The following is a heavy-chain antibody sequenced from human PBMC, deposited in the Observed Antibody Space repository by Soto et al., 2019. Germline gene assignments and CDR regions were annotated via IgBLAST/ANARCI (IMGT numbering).Heavy chain of an antibody. J-gene: IGHJ4*02. CDR3: ARGGGVAMITFGGNHIDS. Sequence: HPGGSLRLSCAASGFSFSRYAMYWVRQAPGKGLECVAVISFDGSNKYYADSVKGRFTISRDNSKNTLYLQMNSLRVEDTAVYYCARGGGVAMITFGGNHIDSWGQGTLVTVSS. CDR1: GFSFSRYA. CDR2: ISFDGSNK. D-gene: IGHD3-16*01. V-gene: IGHV3-30-3*01.